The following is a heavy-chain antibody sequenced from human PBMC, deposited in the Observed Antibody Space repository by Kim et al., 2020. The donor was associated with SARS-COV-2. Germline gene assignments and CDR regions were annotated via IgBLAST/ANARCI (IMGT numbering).Heavy chain of an antibody. CDR2: IYYSGST. D-gene: IGHD2-21*01. J-gene: IGHJ3*02. CDR1: GGSISSGGYY. Sequence: SETLSLTCTVSGGSISSGGYYWSWIRQHPGKGLEWIGYIYYSGSTYYNPSLKNRVTISVDTSKNQFSLKLSSVTAADTAVYYCARGPRRWVGHIVVDRGSAFDIWGQGTMVTVSS. CDR3: ARGPRRWVGHIVVDRGSAFDI. V-gene: IGHV4-31*03.